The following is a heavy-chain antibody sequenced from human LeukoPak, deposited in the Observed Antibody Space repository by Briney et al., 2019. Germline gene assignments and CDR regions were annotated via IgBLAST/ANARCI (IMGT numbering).Heavy chain of an antibody. V-gene: IGHV3-48*03. CDR3: ARNHHYYYVMDA. CDR1: GFTFSSYE. CDR2: ISSSGSTI. J-gene: IGHJ6*02. D-gene: IGHD1-14*01. Sequence: GGSLRLSCAASGFTFSSYEMNWVRQAPGKGLEWVSYISSSGSTIYYADSVKGRFTISRDNAKNSLYLQMNSLRAEHTAVYYCARNHHYYYVMDAWGQGTTVTVSS.